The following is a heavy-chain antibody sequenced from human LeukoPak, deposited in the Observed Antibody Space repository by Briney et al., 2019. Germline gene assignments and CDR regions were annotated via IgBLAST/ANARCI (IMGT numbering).Heavy chain of an antibody. V-gene: IGHV4-59*01. CDR2: IYYSGST. D-gene: IGHD3-3*01. Sequence: PSETLSLTCTVSGGSISSYYWSWIRQPPGKGLEWIGHIYYSGSTNYNPSLKSRVTISVDTSKTQFSLKLSSVTAADTAVYYCARSWFWSGYYYYYMDVWGKGTTVTVSS. J-gene: IGHJ6*03. CDR3: ARSWFWSGYYYYYMDV. CDR1: GGSISSYY.